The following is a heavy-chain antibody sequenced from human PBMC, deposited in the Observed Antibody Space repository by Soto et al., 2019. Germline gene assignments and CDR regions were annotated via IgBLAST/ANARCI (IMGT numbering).Heavy chain of an antibody. CDR1: GFTFSSYG. CDR3: AKRATIFVIDY. V-gene: IGHV3-30*18. CDR2: ISYDGSNK. J-gene: IGHJ4*02. Sequence: RGSLRLSCAASGFTFSSYGMHWVRQAPGKGLEWVAVISYDGSNKYYADSVKGRFTISRDNSKNTLYLQMNSLRAEDTAVYYCAKRATIFVIDYWGQGTLVTVSS. D-gene: IGHD3-3*01.